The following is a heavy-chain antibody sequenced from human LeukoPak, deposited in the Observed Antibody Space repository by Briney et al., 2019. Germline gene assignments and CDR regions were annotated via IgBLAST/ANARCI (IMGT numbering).Heavy chain of an antibody. V-gene: IGHV3-9*01. CDR1: GFTFDDYA. CDR3: AKSSDGSGSSPFDY. D-gene: IGHD3-10*01. CDR2: ISWSSGSI. Sequence: GGSLRLSCAASGFTFDDYAMHWVRQAPGKGLEWVSYISWSSGSIDYADSVKGRFTISRDNAKNSLYMQMNSLRAEDTALYYCAKSSDGSGSSPFDYWGQGTLVTVSS. J-gene: IGHJ4*02.